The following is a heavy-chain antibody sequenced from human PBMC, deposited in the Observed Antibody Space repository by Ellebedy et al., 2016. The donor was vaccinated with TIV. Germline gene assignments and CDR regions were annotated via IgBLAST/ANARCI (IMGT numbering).Heavy chain of an antibody. CDR2: VSPYNGYA. D-gene: IGHD4-17*01. V-gene: IGHV1-18*01. CDR3: VREVYGDSLNWFDP. Sequence: ASVKVSCKASGYTFSTQGISWVRQAPGQGLEWMGWVSPYNGYAGYAQRFRDRVNMTADTSTSTAYMELNSLRSDDTAVYYCVREVYGDSLNWFDPWGQGTLVTVSS. CDR1: GYTFSTQG. J-gene: IGHJ5*02.